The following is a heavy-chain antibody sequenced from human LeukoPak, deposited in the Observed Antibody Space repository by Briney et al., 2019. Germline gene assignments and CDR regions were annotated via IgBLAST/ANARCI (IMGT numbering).Heavy chain of an antibody. CDR1: GYTFTSYG. Sequence: ASVKVSCKASGYTFTSYGISWVRQAPGQGLEWMGWISAYYGNTNYAQKLQGRVTMTTDTSTSTAYMELRSLRSDDTAVYYCARALLRYFDWLLIEEGEFDYWGQGTLVTVSS. D-gene: IGHD3-9*01. V-gene: IGHV1-18*04. J-gene: IGHJ4*02. CDR3: ARALLRYFDWLLIEEGEFDY. CDR2: ISAYYGNT.